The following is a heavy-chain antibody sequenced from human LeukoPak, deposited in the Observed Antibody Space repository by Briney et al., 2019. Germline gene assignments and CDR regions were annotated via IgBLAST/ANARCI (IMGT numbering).Heavy chain of an antibody. J-gene: IGHJ5*02. Sequence: GGSLRLSCAASGFTFSTYWMHWVRQAPGEGLVWVSRINGEGSTTNYADSVKGRFTISRDNAKNTLYLQMNSLRAEDTAVYYCTRRVDATRWYDPWGQGTLVTVSS. CDR1: GFTFSTYW. CDR2: INGEGSTT. V-gene: IGHV3-74*01. D-gene: IGHD2-15*01. CDR3: TRRVDATRWYDP.